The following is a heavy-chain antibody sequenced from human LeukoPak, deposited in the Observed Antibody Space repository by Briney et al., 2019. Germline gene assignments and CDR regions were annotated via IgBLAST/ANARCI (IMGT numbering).Heavy chain of an antibody. D-gene: IGHD2-2*01. V-gene: IGHV4-59*11. J-gene: IGHJ4*02. CDR3: AIAVPYPLYFDY. Sequence: SETLSLTCSVSGASISSHYWSWIRQPPGEGLEWIGYIYDSGSPKYNPSLKSRVTISIDTSQNRFSLKLNSVTAADTAVYYCAIAVPYPLYFDYWGQGAPVTVSS. CDR2: IYDSGSP. CDR1: GASISSHY.